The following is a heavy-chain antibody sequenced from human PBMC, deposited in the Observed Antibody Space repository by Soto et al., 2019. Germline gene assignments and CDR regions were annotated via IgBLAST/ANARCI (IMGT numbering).Heavy chain of an antibody. V-gene: IGHV2-5*01. D-gene: IGHD2-15*01. CDR2: INWNDDE. Sequence: SGPTLVNPTHTLTLTCTFSGFSLNTRAVGVGWIRQPPGKALEWLALINWNDDERYSPSLKDRLTITKDTSRNHVVLTMTNVDHVDTATYYCAHRHDLGGFDIWGQGTTVTVSS. J-gene: IGHJ3*02. CDR1: GFSLNTRAVG. CDR3: AHRHDLGGFDI.